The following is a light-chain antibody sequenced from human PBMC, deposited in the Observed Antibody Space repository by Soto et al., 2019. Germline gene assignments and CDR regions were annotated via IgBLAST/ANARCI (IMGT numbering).Light chain of an antibody. CDR3: AAWDDSLRGV. CDR1: SSNIGSNY. V-gene: IGLV1-47*01. Sequence: QSGLTQPPSASGTPGQRVTISCSGRSSNIGSNYVYWYQQLPGTAPKLLIYRNNQRPSGVPDRFSGSKSGTSASLAISGLRSEDEADYYCAAWDDSLRGVFGTGTKVTVL. CDR2: RNN. J-gene: IGLJ1*01.